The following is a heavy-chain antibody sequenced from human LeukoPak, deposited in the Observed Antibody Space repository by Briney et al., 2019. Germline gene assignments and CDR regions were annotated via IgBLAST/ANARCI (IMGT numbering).Heavy chain of an antibody. V-gene: IGHV3-21*01. CDR2: ISTSNSYI. CDR1: GFTFSSYP. J-gene: IGHJ4*02. Sequence: GGSLRLSCAASGFTFSSYPLNWVRQAPGKGLEWVSSISTSNSYIYCADSVKGRFTISRDNAKNTLYLQMNSLRAEDTAVYYCARGLSGYSSSLGYWGQGTLVTVSS. CDR3: ARGLSGYSSSLGY. D-gene: IGHD6-6*01.